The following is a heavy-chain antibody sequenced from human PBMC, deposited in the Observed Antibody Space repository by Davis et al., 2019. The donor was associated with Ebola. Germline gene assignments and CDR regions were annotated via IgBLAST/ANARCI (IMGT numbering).Heavy chain of an antibody. CDR3: ARRFDYYQGMDV. CDR2: IYYSGST. D-gene: IGHD3-22*01. CDR1: GGSISSYY. V-gene: IGHV4-59*12. Sequence: SETLSLTCTVSGGSISSYYWSWIRQPPGKGLEWIGYIYYSGSTNYNPSLKSRVTMSVDTSKNQFSLKLSSVSAVDTAVYYCARRFDYYQGMDVWGKGTMVTVSS. J-gene: IGHJ6*03.